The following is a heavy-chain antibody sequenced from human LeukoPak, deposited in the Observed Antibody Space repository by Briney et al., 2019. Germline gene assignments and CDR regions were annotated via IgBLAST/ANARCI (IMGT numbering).Heavy chain of an antibody. J-gene: IGHJ4*02. Sequence: GGSLRLSCAASGFPLSDYALSWVRQAPGKGLEWVSAISGSGVSTYYADSVKGRFTVSRDNSKNTLYLQMSSLRAEDTAVYYCAKDERNWNYNLASQTYDWGQGTLVTVSS. CDR1: GFPLSDYA. CDR2: ISGSGVST. V-gene: IGHV3-23*01. D-gene: IGHD1-7*01. CDR3: AKDERNWNYNLASQTYD.